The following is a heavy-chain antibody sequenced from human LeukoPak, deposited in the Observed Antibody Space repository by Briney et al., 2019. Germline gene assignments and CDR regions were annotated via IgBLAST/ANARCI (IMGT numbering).Heavy chain of an antibody. CDR2: IHHSGST. D-gene: IGHD6-13*01. CDR3: AREGDSSSVGWFGP. J-gene: IGHJ5*02. Sequence: SETLSLTCTVSDYSIRSGYYWGWIRQPPGKGPEWIGSIHHSGSTHYNPSLKSRVTIVVDTSKNQFSLKLSSVTAADTAVYYCAREGDSSSVGWFGPWSQGTLVTVSS. V-gene: IGHV4-38-2*02. CDR1: DYSIRSGYY.